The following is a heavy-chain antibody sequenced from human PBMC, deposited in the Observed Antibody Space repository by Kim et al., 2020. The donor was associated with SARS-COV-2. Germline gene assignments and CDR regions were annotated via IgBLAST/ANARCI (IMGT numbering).Heavy chain of an antibody. CDR3: AKEVAGVLRYFDWSRPEYGMDV. CDR2: IWYDGSNK. Sequence: GGSLRLSCAASGFTFSSYAMHWVRQAPGKGLEWVAVIWYDGSNKYYADSVKGRFTISRDNSKNTLYLQMNSLRAEDTAVYYCAKEVAGVLRYFDWSRPEYGMDVWGQGTTVTVSS. V-gene: IGHV3-33*06. D-gene: IGHD3-9*01. CDR1: GFTFSSYA. J-gene: IGHJ6*02.